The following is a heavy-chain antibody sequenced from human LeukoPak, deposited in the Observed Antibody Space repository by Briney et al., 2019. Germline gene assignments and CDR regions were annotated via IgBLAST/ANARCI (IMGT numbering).Heavy chain of an antibody. D-gene: IGHD6-13*01. J-gene: IGHJ4*02. Sequence: KPGGSLRLSCAASGFTFRSYSMNWVRQAPGKGLEWVSSISSSSSYIYYADSVKGRFTISRDNAKNSLYLQMNSLRGEDTAVYFCAKHQPPVPNHFDNWGQGTLVTVSS. CDR2: ISSSSSYI. V-gene: IGHV3-21*04. CDR3: AKHQPPVPNHFDN. CDR1: GFTFRSYS.